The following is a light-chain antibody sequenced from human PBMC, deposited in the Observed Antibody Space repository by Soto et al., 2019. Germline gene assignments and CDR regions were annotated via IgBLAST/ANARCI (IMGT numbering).Light chain of an antibody. CDR1: QSLLHSDGYNY. J-gene: IGKJ3*01. CDR2: LGS. V-gene: IGKV2-28*01. Sequence: DIVMTQSPLSLPVTPGEPASISCRSSQSLLHSDGYNYLDWYLQKPGQSPQLLIYLGSNRASGVPDRFSGSGSGTDFTLKISRVEAEDVLVYYCMQALQNFTFGPGTKVDFK. CDR3: MQALQNFT.